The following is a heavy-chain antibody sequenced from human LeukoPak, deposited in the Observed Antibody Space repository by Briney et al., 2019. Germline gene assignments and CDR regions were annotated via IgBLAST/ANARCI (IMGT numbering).Heavy chain of an antibody. D-gene: IGHD2-2*01. J-gene: IGHJ6*02. CDR1: GYTFTSYA. V-gene: IGHV1-46*01. CDR2: INPSGGST. CDR3: ARDGHEPRRSNLAVPAAMAYYYYYGMDV. Sequence: ASVKVSCKASGYTFTSYAMNWVRQAPGQGLEWMGIINPSGGSTSYAQKFQGRVTMTRDTSTSTVYMELSSLRSEDTAVYYCARDGHEPRRSNLAVPAAMAYYYYYGMDVWGQGTTVTVSS.